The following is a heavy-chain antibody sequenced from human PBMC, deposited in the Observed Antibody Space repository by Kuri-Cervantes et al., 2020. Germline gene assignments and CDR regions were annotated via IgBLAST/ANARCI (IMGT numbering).Heavy chain of an antibody. CDR3: ARLKSSSGYYFDY. CDR1: GGSISSYY. D-gene: IGHD3-22*01. Sequence: SETLSLTCTVSGGSISSYYWSWIRRPPGKGLEWIGYIYYSGSTNYNPSLKSRVTISVDTSKNQFSLELSSVTAADTAVYYCARLKSSSGYYFDYWGQGTLVTVSS. V-gene: IGHV4-59*12. J-gene: IGHJ4*02. CDR2: IYYSGST.